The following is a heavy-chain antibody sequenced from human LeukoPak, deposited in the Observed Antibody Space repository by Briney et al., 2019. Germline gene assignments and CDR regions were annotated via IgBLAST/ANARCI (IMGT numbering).Heavy chain of an antibody. Sequence: GGSLSLSCAASGFTFSSYWKHWVRQAPGRGRVWVSRIKSDGSSTSYADSVKGPFTLSRENAKHTLYLQMNSLRAEDTAVYYCARHSSEGPSPPIYGMDVWGKGTTVTVSS. V-gene: IGHV3-74*01. CDR1: GFTFSSYW. J-gene: IGHJ6*04. CDR3: ARHSSEGPSPPIYGMDV. CDR2: IKSDGSST.